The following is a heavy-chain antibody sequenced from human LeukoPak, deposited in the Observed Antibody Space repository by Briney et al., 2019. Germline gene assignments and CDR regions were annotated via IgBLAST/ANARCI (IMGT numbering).Heavy chain of an antibody. CDR3: ARSRKAGVGVAGTGWYFDP. Sequence: GASVKVSCKASGYTFTGYYMHWVRQAPGQGLEWMGWISTYIDNTKYAHKFQGRVTMTTDTSTSTAYMEVRSLRSDDTAVYFCARSRKAGVGVAGTGWYFDPWGQGTLVTVSS. J-gene: IGHJ5*02. CDR1: GYTFTGYY. CDR2: ISTYIDNT. V-gene: IGHV1-18*04. D-gene: IGHD6-19*01.